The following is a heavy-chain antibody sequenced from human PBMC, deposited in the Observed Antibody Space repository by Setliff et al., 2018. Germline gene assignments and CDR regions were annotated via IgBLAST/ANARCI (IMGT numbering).Heavy chain of an antibody. CDR1: GYTFTGCY. D-gene: IGHD3-22*01. Sequence: ASVKVSCKASGYTFTGCYMHWVRQAPGQGLEWMGRINPNSGGTNYAQKFQGRVTMTRDTSISTAYMELSRLRSDDTAVYYCARGMTYYYDSSGYPDYWGQGTLVTVSS. V-gene: IGHV1-2*06. J-gene: IGHJ4*02. CDR2: INPNSGGT. CDR3: ARGMTYYYDSSGYPDY.